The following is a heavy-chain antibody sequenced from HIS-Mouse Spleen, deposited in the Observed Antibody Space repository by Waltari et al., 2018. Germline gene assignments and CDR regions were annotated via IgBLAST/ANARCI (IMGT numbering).Heavy chain of an antibody. CDR3: AKASSGWLDY. Sequence: QVQLVESGGGVVQPGRSLRLSCAASGFTSSSLGMPWVRQAPGKGLEWVAVISYDGSNKYYADSVKGRFTISRDNSKNTLYLQMNSLRAEDTAVYYCAKASSGWLDYWGQGTLVTVSS. V-gene: IGHV3-30*18. D-gene: IGHD6-19*01. CDR1: GFTSSSLG. J-gene: IGHJ4*02. CDR2: ISYDGSNK.